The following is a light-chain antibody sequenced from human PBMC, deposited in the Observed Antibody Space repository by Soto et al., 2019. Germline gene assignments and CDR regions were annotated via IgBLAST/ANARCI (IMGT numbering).Light chain of an antibody. CDR1: VSDVGGHKY. CDR2: DVT. V-gene: IGLV2-14*01. Sequence: QCMLTQTACVSGSPGQSSTISCTGTVSDVGGHKYVSWYQQHPGKAPRLLIYDVTNRPSGVSNRCSGSKSGNTASLTISGLQADDEADYYCSSYTSSTTLGVFGTGTKVTVL. J-gene: IGLJ1*01. CDR3: SSYTSSTTLGV.